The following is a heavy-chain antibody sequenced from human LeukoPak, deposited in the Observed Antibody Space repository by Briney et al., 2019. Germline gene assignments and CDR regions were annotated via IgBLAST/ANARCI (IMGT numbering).Heavy chain of an antibody. Sequence: PSETLSLTCTVSGGSISSGDYYWSWIRQPPGKGLEWIGNIYHGGSTYYNPSLKSRATISVDTSNNQFSLKLSSVTAADTAVYYCARVQRYYDILTAYYIPKGLDHWGQGTLVTVSS. J-gene: IGHJ4*02. CDR1: GGSISSGDYY. CDR2: IYHGGST. D-gene: IGHD3-9*01. V-gene: IGHV4-30-4*01. CDR3: ARVQRYYDILTAYYIPKGLDH.